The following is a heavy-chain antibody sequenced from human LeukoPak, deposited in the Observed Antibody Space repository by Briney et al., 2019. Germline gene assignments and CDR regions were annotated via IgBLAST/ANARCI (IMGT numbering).Heavy chain of an antibody. CDR1: GGSFSGYY. J-gene: IGHJ4*02. Sequence: SETLPLTCAVYGGSFSGYYWSWIRQPPGKGLEWIGEINHSGSTNYNPSPKSRVTISVDTSKNQFSLKLSSVTAADTAVYYCARGDFWSGSTVDYWGQGTLVTVSS. CDR3: ARGDFWSGSTVDY. V-gene: IGHV4-34*01. D-gene: IGHD3-3*01. CDR2: INHSGST.